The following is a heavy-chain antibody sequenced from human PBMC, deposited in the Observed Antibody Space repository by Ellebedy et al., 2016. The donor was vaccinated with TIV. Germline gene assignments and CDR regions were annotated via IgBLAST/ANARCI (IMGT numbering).Heavy chain of an antibody. CDR2: INHSGST. CDR3: ARAPPRITIFGVVPRGPYYMDV. V-gene: IGHV4-34*01. D-gene: IGHD3-3*01. CDR1: GGSFSGYY. Sequence: SETLSLXXAVYGGSFSGYYWSWIRQPPGKGLEWIGEINHSGSTNYNPSLKSRVTISVDTSKNQFSLKLSSVTAADTAVYYCARAPPRITIFGVVPRGPYYMDVWGKGTTVTVSS. J-gene: IGHJ6*03.